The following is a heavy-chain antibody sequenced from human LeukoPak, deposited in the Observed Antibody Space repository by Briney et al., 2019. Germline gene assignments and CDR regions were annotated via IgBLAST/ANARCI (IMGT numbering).Heavy chain of an antibody. CDR1: GYTFTSYG. V-gene: IGHV1-18*01. CDR2: ISAYNGNT. CDR3: ARDDESSYYDSSGCHDAFDI. D-gene: IGHD3-22*01. Sequence: GASVKVSCKASGYTFTSYGISWVRQAPGQGLEWMGWISAYNGNTNYAQKLQGRVTMTTDTSTSTAYMELRSLRSDDTAVYYCARDDESSYYDSSGCHDAFDIWGQGTMVTVSS. J-gene: IGHJ3*02.